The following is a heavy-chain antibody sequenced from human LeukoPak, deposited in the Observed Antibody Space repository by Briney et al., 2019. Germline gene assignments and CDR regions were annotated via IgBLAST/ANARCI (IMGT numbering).Heavy chain of an antibody. CDR2: IGTAGDT. J-gene: IGHJ4*02. D-gene: IGHD6-13*01. CDR1: GFTFSSYD. CDR3: ARAPSAAGTLFIDY. Sequence: PGGSLRLSCAASGFTFSSYDMHWVRQATGKGLEWVSAIGTAGDTYYPGSVKGRFTISRENAKNSLYLRMNSLRAGDTAVYYCARAPSAAGTLFIDYWGQGTLVTVSS. V-gene: IGHV3-13*01.